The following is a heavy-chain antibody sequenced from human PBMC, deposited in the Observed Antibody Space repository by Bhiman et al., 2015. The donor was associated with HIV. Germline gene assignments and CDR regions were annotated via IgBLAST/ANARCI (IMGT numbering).Heavy chain of an antibody. CDR3: AKDSFYGSGSYNSAMGV. D-gene: IGHD3-10*01. CDR1: GFTFRSYG. CDR2: IWYDGTNK. J-gene: IGHJ6*03. V-gene: IGHV3-33*06. Sequence: QVQLVESGGGVVQPGRSRRLSCEASGFTFRSYGMHWVRQAPGKGLEWVAVIWYDGTNKYYADSVKGRFTISRDNSKNTLFLQMNSLRAEDTAVYYCAKDSFYGSGSYNSAMGVWGNGTTVTVSS.